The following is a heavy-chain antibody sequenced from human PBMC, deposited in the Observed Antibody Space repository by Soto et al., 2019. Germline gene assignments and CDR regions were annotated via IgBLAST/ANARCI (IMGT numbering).Heavy chain of an antibody. CDR2: INPYNDNT. V-gene: IGHV1-18*01. Sequence: ASVKVSCKTSGYPFPSYGLSWVRQAPGQGLEWMGWINPYNDNTKYAQKFQGRATMTTDTSTRTVYMELNSLRSDDTAMYYCARDSKLVGAQLFDYWGQGTLVTVSS. J-gene: IGHJ4*02. CDR1: GYPFPSYG. D-gene: IGHD2-8*02. CDR3: ARDSKLVGAQLFDY.